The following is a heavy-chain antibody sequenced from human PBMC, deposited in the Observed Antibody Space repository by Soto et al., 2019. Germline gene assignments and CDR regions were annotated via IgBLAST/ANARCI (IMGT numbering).Heavy chain of an antibody. CDR3: ASRKYDVVAGTVWFDP. CDR2: MYHSGNT. Sequence: SETLSLTCAVSGGSSTSGGYSWGWIRQPPGQGLEWIGYMYHSGNTYYNPSLKGRVNISLDHSRNQFSLRLKSVTAADPAVYFCASRKYDVVAGTVWFDPWGQGTLVTVSS. J-gene: IGHJ5*01. V-gene: IGHV4-30-2*01. CDR1: GGSSTSGGYS. D-gene: IGHD2-21*01.